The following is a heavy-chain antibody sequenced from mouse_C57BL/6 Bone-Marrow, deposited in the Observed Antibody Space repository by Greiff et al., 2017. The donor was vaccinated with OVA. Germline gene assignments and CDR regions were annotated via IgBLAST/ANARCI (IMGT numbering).Heavy chain of an antibody. Sequence: EVKLEESGGGLVKPGGSLKLSCAASGFTFSSYAMSWVRQTPEKRLEWVATISDGGSYTYYPDNVKGRFTISRDNAKNNLYLQMSHLKSEDTAMYYCARDGGYDGYYYYFDYWGQGTTLTVSS. V-gene: IGHV5-4*01. J-gene: IGHJ2*01. D-gene: IGHD2-3*01. CDR1: GFTFSSYA. CDR3: ARDGGYDGYYYYFDY. CDR2: ISDGGSYT.